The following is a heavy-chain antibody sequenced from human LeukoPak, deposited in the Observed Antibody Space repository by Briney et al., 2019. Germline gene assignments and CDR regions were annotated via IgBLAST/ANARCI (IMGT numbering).Heavy chain of an antibody. Sequence: GGSPRLSCAASGFTFGSYWMHWVRQAPGKGLVWVSRINTDGVSTTYADSVKGRFTISRDNAKNTLYLQMNSLRAEDTAVYYCGRGFSIVPAGIPDYWGLGTLVTVSS. CDR2: INTDGVST. CDR3: GRGFSIVPAGIPDY. V-gene: IGHV3-74*01. D-gene: IGHD2-2*02. J-gene: IGHJ4*02. CDR1: GFTFGSYW.